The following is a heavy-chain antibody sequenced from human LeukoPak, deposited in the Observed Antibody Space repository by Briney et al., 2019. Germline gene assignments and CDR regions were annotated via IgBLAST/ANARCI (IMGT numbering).Heavy chain of an antibody. J-gene: IGHJ2*01. CDR1: GFTFSTYS. Sequence: GGSLRLSGAASGFTFSTYSMNWVRQAPGKGLEWVSSISSGGNYIYYADSVKGRFTISRDNAKNSLYLQMNSLRAEETAVYYCARAGILVAGTDWYFDLWGRGTLVTVSS. CDR3: ARAGILVAGTDWYFDL. CDR2: ISSGGNYI. V-gene: IGHV3-21*01. D-gene: IGHD6-19*01.